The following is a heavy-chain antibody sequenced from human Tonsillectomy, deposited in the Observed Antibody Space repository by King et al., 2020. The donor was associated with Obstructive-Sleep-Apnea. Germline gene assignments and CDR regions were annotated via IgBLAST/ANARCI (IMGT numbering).Heavy chain of an antibody. J-gene: IGHJ4*02. D-gene: IGHD4-17*01. CDR1: GGSISSGGYY. V-gene: IGHV4-31*03. CDR2: IYYSVRT. Sequence: QLQESGPGLVKPSQTLSLTCTVSGGSISSGGYYWSWIRQHPGKGREGIGYIYYSVRTYYNPSLTSRVTISVDTSKNQFSLKLSSVTAADTAVYYCARSPVAPLASFGYGDYNGDYFDYWGQGTLVTVSS. CDR3: ARSPVAPLASFGYGDYNGDYFDY.